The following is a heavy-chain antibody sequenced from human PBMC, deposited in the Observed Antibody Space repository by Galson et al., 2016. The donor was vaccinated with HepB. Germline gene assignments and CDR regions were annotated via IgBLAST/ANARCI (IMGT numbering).Heavy chain of an antibody. CDR2: IPLDGSNK. V-gene: IGHV3-30*03. Sequence: SLRLSCAASGFRFGSYGMHWVRQAPGKGLEWVAYIPLDGSNKYYRDSVKGRFTISRDNSKNSLYLQMNNLRAEDTAVYYCARMVPLYSGGWYVRGDGWFDPWGQGTLVTVSS. CDR3: ARMVPLYSGGWYVRGDGWFDP. J-gene: IGHJ5*02. CDR1: GFRFGSYG. D-gene: IGHD6-13*01.